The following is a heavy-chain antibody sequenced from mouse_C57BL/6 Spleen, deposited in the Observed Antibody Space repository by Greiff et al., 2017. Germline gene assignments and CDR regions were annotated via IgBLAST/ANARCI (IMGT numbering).Heavy chain of an antibody. Sequence: QVQLQQPGAELVKPGASVKLSCKASGYTFTSYWMQWVKQRPGQGLEWIGEIDPSDSYTNYNQKFKVKATLTVDTSSSTAYMQLSSLTSEDSAVYYCARSITTVVARYFDVWGTGTTVTVSS. CDR1: GYTFTSYW. CDR2: IDPSDSYT. V-gene: IGHV1-50*01. J-gene: IGHJ1*03. CDR3: ARSITTVVARYFDV. D-gene: IGHD1-1*01.